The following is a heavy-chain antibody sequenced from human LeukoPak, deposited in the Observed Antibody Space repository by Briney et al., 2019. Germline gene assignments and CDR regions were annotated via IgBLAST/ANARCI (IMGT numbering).Heavy chain of an antibody. V-gene: IGHV1-2*04. CDR3: ARTDYGDYSFDY. J-gene: IGHJ4*02. CDR1: GYTFTGYY. CDR2: INPNSGGT. Sequence: ASVTVSFKASGYTFTGYYMHWVRQAPGQGLEWMGWINPNSGGTNYAQKFQGWVTMTRDTSISTAYMELSRLRSDDTAVYYCARTDYGDYSFDYWGQGTLVTVSS. D-gene: IGHD4-17*01.